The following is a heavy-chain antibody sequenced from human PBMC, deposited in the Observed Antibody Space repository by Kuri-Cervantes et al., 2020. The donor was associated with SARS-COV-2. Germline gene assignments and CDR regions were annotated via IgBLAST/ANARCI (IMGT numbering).Heavy chain of an antibody. CDR2: VSWNSGWI. J-gene: IGHJ4*02. D-gene: IGHD6-6*01. V-gene: IGHV3-9*01. CDR3: ARETKAWAARRGGFDY. CDR1: GFSFGDFA. Sequence: GGSLRLSCAASGFSFGDFAMHWVRQAPGKGPEYVSHVSWNSGWIGYAASVEGRFTISRDNAKNSLYLQMNSLRAEDTAVYYCARETKAWAARRGGFDYWGQGTRVTGSS.